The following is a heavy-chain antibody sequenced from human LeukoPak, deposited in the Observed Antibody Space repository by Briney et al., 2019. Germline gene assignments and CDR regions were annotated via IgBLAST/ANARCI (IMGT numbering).Heavy chain of an antibody. Sequence: GGSLRLSCAASGFTVSSNYMSWVRQAPGKGLEWVSVIYSGGSTYYADSVKGRFTISRDNSKNTLYLQMNSLRAEDTAVYYCARDRSGVVRGAYGMDVWGQGTTVSVSS. CDR1: GFTVSSNY. CDR2: IYSGGST. D-gene: IGHD3-10*01. V-gene: IGHV3-66*01. CDR3: ARDRSGVVRGAYGMDV. J-gene: IGHJ6*02.